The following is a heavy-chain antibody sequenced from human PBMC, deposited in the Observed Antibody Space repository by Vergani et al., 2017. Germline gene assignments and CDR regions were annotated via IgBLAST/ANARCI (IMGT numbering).Heavy chain of an antibody. V-gene: IGHV3-30*03. D-gene: IGHD6-6*01. CDR2: ISYDGSNK. Sequence: QVQLVESGGGVVQPGRSLRLSCAASGFTFSSYGMHWVRQAPGKGLEWVAVISYDGSNKYYADSVKGRFTISRDNSKNTLYLQMNSLRAEDTAVYYCASGGDSSSVDYWGQGTLVTVSS. CDR1: GFTFSSYG. J-gene: IGHJ4*02. CDR3: ASGGDSSSVDY.